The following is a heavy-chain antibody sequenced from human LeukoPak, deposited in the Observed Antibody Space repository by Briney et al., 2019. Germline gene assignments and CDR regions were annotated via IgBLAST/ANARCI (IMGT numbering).Heavy chain of an antibody. Sequence: GGALRLSCAASGFTFSSYGMHWVRQAPGKGLEWVAVISYDGSNTDYADSVKGRFTISRDNSKNMLYLQMNSLRAEDTAVYYCAKPYYYGSRGYMDYWGQGTLVTVSS. CDR3: AKPYYYGSRGYMDY. D-gene: IGHD3-10*01. V-gene: IGHV3-30*18. CDR1: GFTFSSYG. CDR2: ISYDGSNT. J-gene: IGHJ4*02.